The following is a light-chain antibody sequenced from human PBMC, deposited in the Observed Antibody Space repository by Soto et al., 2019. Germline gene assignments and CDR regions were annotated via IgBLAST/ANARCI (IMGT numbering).Light chain of an antibody. CDR3: QQFKNYPRT. J-gene: IGKJ2*01. CDR2: GAS. CDR1: QDISSA. V-gene: IGKV1D-13*01. Sequence: AIQLTQSPSSLSASVGDRVTITCRASQDISSALVWYQQKPGEAPKLLIYGASSLESGVPSRFSGGGSGTDFTLTIRNLQPEDFATYHCQQFKNYPRTFGQGTKLEIK.